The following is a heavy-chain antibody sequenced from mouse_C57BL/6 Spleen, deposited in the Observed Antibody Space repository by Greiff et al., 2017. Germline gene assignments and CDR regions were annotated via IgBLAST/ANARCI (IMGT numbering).Heavy chain of an antibody. CDR2: IHPSNGST. Sequence: QVQLQQPGAELVKPGASVKLSCKASGYTFTSYWMHWVKQRPGQGLEWIGMIHPSNGSTNYNEKFKSKATLTVDKTSSTAYMQLSSLTSEDSAVXYCSGMEHHDGYMDAGGKGTTLTVSS. CDR1: GYTFTSYW. J-gene: IGHJ2*01. CDR3: SGMEHHDGYMDA. V-gene: IGHV1-64*01. D-gene: IGHD2-3*01.